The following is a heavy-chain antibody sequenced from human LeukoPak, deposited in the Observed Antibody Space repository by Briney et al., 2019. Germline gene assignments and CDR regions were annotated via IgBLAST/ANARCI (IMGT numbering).Heavy chain of an antibody. CDR3: ARDPRGPTGYDHSGRDSFDY. CDR1: GFTFSSYE. Sequence: GGSLRLSCAASGFTFSSYEMNWVRQAPGKGLEWVSYISSSGSTIYYADSVKGRFTISRDNAKNSLYLQMNSLRAEDTAVYYCARDPRGPTGYDHSGRDSFDYWGQGTLVTVSS. V-gene: IGHV3-48*03. J-gene: IGHJ4*02. D-gene: IGHD3-22*01. CDR2: ISSSGSTI.